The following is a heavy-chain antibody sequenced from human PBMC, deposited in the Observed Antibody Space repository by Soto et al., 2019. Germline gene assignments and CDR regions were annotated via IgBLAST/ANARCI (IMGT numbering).Heavy chain of an antibody. CDR1: GFTFSSYG. CDR2: ISYDGSNK. CDR3: AKDTGYSSSYYYYGMDV. Sequence: GGSLRLSCAASGFTFSSYGMHWVRQAPGKGLEWVAVISYDGSNKYYAESVKGRFTISRDNSKNTLYLQMNSLRAEDTAVYYCAKDTGYSSSYYYYGMDVWGQGTTVTVSS. V-gene: IGHV3-30*18. D-gene: IGHD6-13*01. J-gene: IGHJ6*02.